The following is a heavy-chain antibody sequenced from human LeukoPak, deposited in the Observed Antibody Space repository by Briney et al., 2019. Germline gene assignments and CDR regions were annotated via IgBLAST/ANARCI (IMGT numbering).Heavy chain of an antibody. CDR1: GFTFSNYA. V-gene: IGHV3-23*01. CDR3: AGYCSGGSCFRAHYYYYYGLDV. Sequence: GGSLRLSCAASGFTFSNYAMSWVRQAPGKGLEWVSGISGIGGSTDYADSVKGRFTISRDNSKNTLYLQMNSLRAEDTAVYYCAGYCSGGSCFRAHYYYYYGLDVWGKGTTVTVSS. D-gene: IGHD2-15*01. J-gene: IGHJ6*04. CDR2: ISGIGGST.